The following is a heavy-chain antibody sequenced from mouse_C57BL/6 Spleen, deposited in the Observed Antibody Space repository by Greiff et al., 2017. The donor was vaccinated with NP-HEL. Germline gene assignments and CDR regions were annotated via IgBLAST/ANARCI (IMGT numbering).Heavy chain of an antibody. CDR3: ARSSTTVVAPYYYAMDY. D-gene: IGHD1-1*01. CDR1: GYTFTDYY. Sequence: EVQLQQSGPELVKPGASVKISCKASGYTFTDYYMNWVKQSHGKSLEWIGDINPNNGGTSYNQKFKGKATLTVDKSSSTAYMELRSLTSEDSAVYYCARSSTTVVAPYYYAMDYWGQGTSVTVSS. CDR2: INPNNGGT. J-gene: IGHJ4*01. V-gene: IGHV1-26*01.